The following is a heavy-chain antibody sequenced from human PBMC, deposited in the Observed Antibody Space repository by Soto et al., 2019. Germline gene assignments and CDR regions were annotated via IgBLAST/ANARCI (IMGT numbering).Heavy chain of an antibody. Sequence: QVQLQESGPGLVKPSQTLSLTCTVSGGSISSGGYYWSWIRQHPGKGLEWIGYIYYSGRTYYNPSLMIRVTISVDTAKNQFSPKLSSVTAADTAVYYCASYVVVPAALDYWGQGTLVTVSS. J-gene: IGHJ4*02. D-gene: IGHD2-2*01. V-gene: IGHV4-31*03. CDR2: IYYSGRT. CDR1: GGSISSGGYY. CDR3: ASYVVVPAALDY.